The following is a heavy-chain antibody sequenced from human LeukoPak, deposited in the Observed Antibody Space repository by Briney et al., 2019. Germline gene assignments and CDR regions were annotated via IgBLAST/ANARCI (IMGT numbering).Heavy chain of an antibody. CDR1: GCSISITSFY. J-gene: IGHJ5*02. V-gene: IGHV4-39*01. D-gene: IGHD1-14*01. Sequence: SYTLSLTCTVSGCSISITSFYWRWLRPPRGKGLEWIGSMFNSGSTYHNPSLKSRVTISIDTSKTQFSLTLSSVTAADTAVYYCARHRVFNWNHPIWFDPWGQGTLVTVSS. CDR2: MFNSGST. CDR3: ARHRVFNWNHPIWFDP.